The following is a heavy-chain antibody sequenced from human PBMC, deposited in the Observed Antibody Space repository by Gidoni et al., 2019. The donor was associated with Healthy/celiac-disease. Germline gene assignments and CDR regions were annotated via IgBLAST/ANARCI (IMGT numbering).Heavy chain of an antibody. Sequence: EVQLVESGGGLVQPGGSLRLSRAASGFTVSSNYMSWVRQAPGKGLEWVSVIYSGGSTYYADSVKGRFTISRDNSKNTLYLQMNSLRAEDTAVYYCAREITTGFDYFDYWGQGTLVTVSS. V-gene: IGHV3-66*02. J-gene: IGHJ4*02. D-gene: IGHD4-4*01. CDR3: AREITTGFDYFDY. CDR1: GFTVSSNY. CDR2: IYSGGST.